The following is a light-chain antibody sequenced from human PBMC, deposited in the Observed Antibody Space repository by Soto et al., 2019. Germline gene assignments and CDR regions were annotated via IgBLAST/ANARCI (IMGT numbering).Light chain of an antibody. CDR1: QGIRHY. CDR3: LQDYNYPLT. CDR2: AAS. V-gene: IGKV1-6*01. J-gene: IGKJ4*01. Sequence: AIKMTQSPSSLSASVGDRVTITCRASQGIRHYLGWYQQKPGKAPKLLIYAASSLQSGVPSRFSGSGSGTEFTLTISSLQPEDFATYYSLQDYNYPLTFGGGTKVEIK.